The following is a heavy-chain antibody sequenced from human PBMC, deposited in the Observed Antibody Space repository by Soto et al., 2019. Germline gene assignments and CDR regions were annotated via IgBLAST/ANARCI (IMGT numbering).Heavy chain of an antibody. Sequence: QVQLQQWGAGLLKPSETLSLTCAVYGGSFSGYYWSWIRQPPGKGLEWIGEINHSGSTNYNPSLKSRVTLSVDTSKNQFSLKLSSVTAADTAVYYCARGAGSIVVVTRYYFDYWGQGTLVTVSS. CDR1: GGSFSGYY. CDR2: INHSGST. D-gene: IGHD2-21*02. J-gene: IGHJ4*02. CDR3: ARGAGSIVVVTRYYFDY. V-gene: IGHV4-34*01.